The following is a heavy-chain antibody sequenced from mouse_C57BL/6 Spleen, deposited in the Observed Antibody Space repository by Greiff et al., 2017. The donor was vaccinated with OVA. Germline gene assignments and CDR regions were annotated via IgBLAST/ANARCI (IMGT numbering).Heavy chain of an antibody. D-gene: IGHD2-4*01. CDR3: TRGDDYDGWFAY. J-gene: IGHJ3*01. CDR2: IDPEDGKT. Sequence: EVHLVESGAELVKPGASVKLSCTASGFNIKDYYMQWVKQRTEQGLEWIGRIDPEDGKTNYAPKFQGKATITADTSSNTAYLQLSSLTAEDTAVYYCTRGDDYDGWFAYWGQGTLVTVSA. CDR1: GFNIKDYY. V-gene: IGHV14-2*01.